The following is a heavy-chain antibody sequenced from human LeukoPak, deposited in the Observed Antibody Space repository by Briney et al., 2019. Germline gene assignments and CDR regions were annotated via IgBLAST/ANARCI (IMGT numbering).Heavy chain of an antibody. CDR3: ARSIAAAGHFDY. Sequence: ASVKVSCKGTGYTLTGYYMRWGPPAAGPWVEWLGWINPNRCVTNYAQNFQGRVTITRVTLISTAYMVLSRLRSDGTAVYYCARSIAAAGHFDYWGQGTLVTVSS. CDR2: INPNRCVT. V-gene: IGHV1-2*02. CDR1: GYTLTGYY. J-gene: IGHJ4*02. D-gene: IGHD6-13*01.